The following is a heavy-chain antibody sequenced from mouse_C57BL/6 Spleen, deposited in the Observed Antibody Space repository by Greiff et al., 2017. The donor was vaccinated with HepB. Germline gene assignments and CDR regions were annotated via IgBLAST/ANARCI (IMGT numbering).Heavy chain of an antibody. D-gene: IGHD1-1*01. J-gene: IGHJ2*01. CDR2: IDPEDGDT. CDR3: TTRDYYGSSWYFDY. Sequence: EVKLQESGAELVRPGASVKLSCTASGFNIKDYYMHWVKQRPEQGLEWIGRIDPEDGDTEYAPKFQGKATMTADTSSNTAYLQLSSLTSEDTAVYYCTTRDYYGSSWYFDYWGQGTTLTVSS. CDR1: GFNIKDYY. V-gene: IGHV14-1*01.